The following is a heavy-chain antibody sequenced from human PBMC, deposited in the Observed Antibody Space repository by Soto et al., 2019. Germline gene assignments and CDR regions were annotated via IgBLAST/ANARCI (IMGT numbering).Heavy chain of an antibody. CDR3: ARGRSVAGKKFDY. CDR2: INPNNGDT. Sequence: QVQLVQSGAEVKKPGASVKVSCKASGYTFSGYYLHWVRQAPGQGPEWVGWINPNNGDTNYAQKYQGRVTMTRDTSITTVYMELNSLGSDDTAVYYGARGRSVAGKKFDYWGQGTLVTVS. J-gene: IGHJ4*02. CDR1: GYTFSGYY. D-gene: IGHD6-19*01. V-gene: IGHV1-2*02.